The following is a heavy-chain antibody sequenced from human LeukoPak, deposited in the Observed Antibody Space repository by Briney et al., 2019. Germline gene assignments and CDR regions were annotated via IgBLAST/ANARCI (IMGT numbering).Heavy chain of an antibody. CDR1: DGSISSNSYY. CDR2: FYYFGST. D-gene: IGHD1-26*01. CDR3: AVGFLDV. Sequence: SETLSLTCTVSDGSISSNSYYWGWIRQPPGKGLEWIGSFYYFGSTYYNPSLKSRVTISVDKSKNQFSLKLSSVTAADTAVYYCAVGFLDVWGQGTTVTVSS. V-gene: IGHV4-39*07. J-gene: IGHJ6*02.